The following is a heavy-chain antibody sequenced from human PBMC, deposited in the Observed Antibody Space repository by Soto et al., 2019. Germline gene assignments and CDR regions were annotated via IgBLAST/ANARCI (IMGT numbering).Heavy chain of an antibody. Sequence: EVQLVESGGGLVQPGGSLRLSCAASGFSVSSNYMSWVRQAPGKGLEWVSVIYSGGSTYYADSVKGRFTISRDNSKNTLYLQMNSLRAEDTAVYYCARDRIPTGMDVWGQGTTVTVSS. CDR3: ARDRIPTGMDV. J-gene: IGHJ6*02. CDR2: IYSGGST. V-gene: IGHV3-66*01. CDR1: GFSVSSNY.